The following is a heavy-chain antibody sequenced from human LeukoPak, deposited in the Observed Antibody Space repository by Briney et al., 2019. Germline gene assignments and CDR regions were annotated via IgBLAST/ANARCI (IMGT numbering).Heavy chain of an antibody. V-gene: IGHV3-64*01. CDR3: ARVGDVGPFDY. CDR2: MSSNGGTT. Sequence: PGGCRRLSCAASGFTFSSYAMHWVRQAPRKGLEYVSAMSSNGGTTDYANSMKGRFTISRDNSKNTLYLQMGSLGAEDMAVYYCARVGDVGPFDYWGQGTLVTVSS. D-gene: IGHD1-26*01. CDR1: GFTFSSYA. J-gene: IGHJ4*02.